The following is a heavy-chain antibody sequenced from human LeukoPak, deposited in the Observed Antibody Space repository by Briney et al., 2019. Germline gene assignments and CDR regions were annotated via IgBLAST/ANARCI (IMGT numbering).Heavy chain of an antibody. CDR3: AKDRSLLLWFGELNY. CDR1: GFTFSSYA. Sequence: GGSLRLSCAASGFTFSSYAMSWVRQAPGKGLEWVSAISGSGGSTYYADSVKGRFTISRDNSKNTLYLQMNSLRAEDTAVYYCAKDRSLLLWFGELNYWGQGTLVTVSS. J-gene: IGHJ4*02. CDR2: ISGSGGST. V-gene: IGHV3-23*01. D-gene: IGHD3-10*01.